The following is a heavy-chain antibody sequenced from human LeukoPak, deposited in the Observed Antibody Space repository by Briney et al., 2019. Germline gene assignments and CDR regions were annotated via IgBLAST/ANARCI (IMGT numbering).Heavy chain of an antibody. D-gene: IGHD3-16*01. CDR3: ARDWYYSIDY. CDR1: GFSFSSTW. J-gene: IGHJ4*02. Sequence: GGSLRLSCAASGFSFSSTWMHWVRQAPGEGLVWVSRINSDGTTTYADSVKGRFTISRDNAKNTLYLQMNSLRVEDTAVYYCARDWYYSIDYWGRGTLVTVSS. CDR2: INSDGTT. V-gene: IGHV3-74*01.